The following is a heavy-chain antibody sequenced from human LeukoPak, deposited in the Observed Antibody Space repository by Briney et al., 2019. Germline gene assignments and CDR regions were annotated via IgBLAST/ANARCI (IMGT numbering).Heavy chain of an antibody. V-gene: IGHV3-64D*06. CDR3: VKDHDWGAFHI. J-gene: IGHJ3*02. CDR2: ISSNGGST. Sequence: GGSLRLSCAASGFTFSTYAMHWVRQAPGKGLEYVSGISSNGGSTYYADSVKGRFTISRDNSKNTLYLQMSSLRPEDTAVFYCVKDHDWGAFHIWGQGTMVTVSS. CDR1: GFTFSTYA. D-gene: IGHD7-27*01.